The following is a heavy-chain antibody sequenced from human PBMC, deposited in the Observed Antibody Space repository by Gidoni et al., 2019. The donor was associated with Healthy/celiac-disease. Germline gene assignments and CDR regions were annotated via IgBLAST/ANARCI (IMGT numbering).Heavy chain of an antibody. D-gene: IGHD3-10*01. Sequence: QVQLQQWGAGLLKPSETLSLTCAVYVGSFSGYYWSWIRQPPGKGLEWIGEINHSGSTNYNPSLKSRVTISVDTSKNQFSLKLSSVTAADTAVYYCARTGGILWFGVGDYWGQGTLVTVSS. CDR1: VGSFSGYY. J-gene: IGHJ4*02. CDR2: INHSGST. V-gene: IGHV4-34*01. CDR3: ARTGGILWFGVGDY.